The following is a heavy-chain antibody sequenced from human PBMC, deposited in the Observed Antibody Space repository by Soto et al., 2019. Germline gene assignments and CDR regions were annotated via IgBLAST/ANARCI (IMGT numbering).Heavy chain of an antibody. Sequence: QVQLVQSGAEVKKPGASVRVSCKASGYTFTSYGISWVRQAPGQGLEWMGWISAYNGNTNYAQSLQGRVTMTTDTSTTTADMELRNLNSDDTAVYYCARVSPSSRAAEPWGQGTLVTVS. D-gene: IGHD6-13*01. V-gene: IGHV1-18*01. CDR1: GYTFTSYG. CDR3: ARVSPSSRAAEP. CDR2: ISAYNGNT. J-gene: IGHJ4*02.